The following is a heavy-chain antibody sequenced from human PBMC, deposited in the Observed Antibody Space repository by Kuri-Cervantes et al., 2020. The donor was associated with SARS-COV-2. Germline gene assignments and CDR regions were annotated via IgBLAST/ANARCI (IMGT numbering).Heavy chain of an antibody. CDR1: GYTFTDYY. J-gene: IGHJ3*02. Sequence: ASVKVSCKASGYTFTDYYIHWVRQAPGQGLEWMGWVNPKTGGTKYAQKFQGRVTMTRDTSISTAYMELSRLRSDDTAVYYCARESIAARLDAFDIWGQGTMVTVSS. CDR3: ARESIAARLDAFDI. CDR2: VNPKTGGT. D-gene: IGHD6-6*01. V-gene: IGHV1-2*02.